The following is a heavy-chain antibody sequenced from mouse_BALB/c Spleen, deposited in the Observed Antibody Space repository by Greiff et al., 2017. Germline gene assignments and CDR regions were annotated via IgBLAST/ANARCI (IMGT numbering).Heavy chain of an antibody. Sequence: QVQLPHSGAELVRPGTSVKISCKASGYTFTNYWLGWVKQRPGHGLEWIGDIYPGGGYTNYNEKFKGKATLTADTSSSTSEDSAVYFCARRGLRFNYFDYWGQGTTLTVSS. CDR3: ARRGLRFNYFDY. V-gene: IGHV1-63*02. CDR1: GYTFTNYW. CDR2: IYPGGGYT. J-gene: IGHJ2*01. D-gene: IGHD1-1*01.